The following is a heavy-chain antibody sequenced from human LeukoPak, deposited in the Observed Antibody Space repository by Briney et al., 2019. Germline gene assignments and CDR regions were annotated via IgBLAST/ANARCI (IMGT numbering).Heavy chain of an antibody. V-gene: IGHV4-59*12. CDR1: GGSIISYY. J-gene: IGHJ4*02. CDR2: IYYSGST. CDR3: ARVGNSSSWYYFDY. D-gene: IGHD6-13*01. Sequence: SETLSLTCTVSGGSIISYYWSWIRQPPGKGLEWIGYIYYSGSTNYNPSLKSRVTISVDTSKNQFSLKLSSVTAADTAVYYCARVGNSSSWYYFDYWGQGTLVTVSS.